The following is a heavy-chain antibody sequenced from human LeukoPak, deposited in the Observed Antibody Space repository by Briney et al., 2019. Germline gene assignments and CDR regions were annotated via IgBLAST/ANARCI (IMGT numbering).Heavy chain of an antibody. V-gene: IGHV4-39*07. D-gene: IGHD3-9*01. CDR3: ARGPYYDILTGSESYFDY. J-gene: IGHJ4*02. CDR1: GGSISSSSYY. Sequence: SQTLSLTCAVSGGSISSSSYYWGWIRQPPGKGLERIGRIYYSGSTYYNPSLKSRVTISVDTSKNQFSLKLSSVTAADTAVYYCARGPYYDILTGSESYFDYWGQGTLVTVSS. CDR2: IYYSGST.